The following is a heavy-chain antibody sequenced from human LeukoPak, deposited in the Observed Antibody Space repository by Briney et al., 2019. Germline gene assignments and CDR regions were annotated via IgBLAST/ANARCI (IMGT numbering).Heavy chain of an antibody. CDR3: TRDSLPTFSGYYYCMDV. J-gene: IGHJ6*03. V-gene: IGHV3-49*04. Sequence: GGSLRLSCTGSGFTFGDFAVSWVRQAPGKGLQWVGFIRSKTYGGTPEYAASAKGRFTISRDDSKNIAYLQMNSLKTDDTAVYYCTRDSLPTFSGYYYCMDVWGKGTSVTIS. CDR1: GFTFGDFA. CDR2: IRSKTYGGTP.